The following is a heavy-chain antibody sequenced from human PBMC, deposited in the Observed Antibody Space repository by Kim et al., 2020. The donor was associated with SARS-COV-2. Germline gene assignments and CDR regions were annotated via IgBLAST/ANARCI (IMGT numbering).Heavy chain of an antibody. V-gene: IGHV3-7*04. J-gene: IGHJ3*02. CDR3: AREFIAAPRDDAFDI. D-gene: IGHD6-13*01. Sequence: DSVKGRFTISRDNAKNSLYLQMNSLRAEDTAVYYCAREFIAAPRDDAFDIWGQGTMVTVSS.